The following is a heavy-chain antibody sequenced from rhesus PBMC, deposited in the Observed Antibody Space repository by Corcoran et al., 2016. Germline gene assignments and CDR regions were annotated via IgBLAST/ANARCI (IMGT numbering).Heavy chain of an antibody. Sequence: QVQLQESGPGVVKPSETLSLTCAVSGGSISGYYLWRWLRQPPGKGLEWIGYIGGRSGNNNYNPSRKKRVTMSKDTSKNQFSLKLSSVTAADTAVYYCARGTGVIMYYFDYWGQGVLVTVSS. CDR2: IGGRSGNN. CDR1: GGSISGYY. CDR3: ARGTGVIMYYFDY. V-gene: IGHV4-127*01. J-gene: IGHJ4*01. D-gene: IGHD3-34*01.